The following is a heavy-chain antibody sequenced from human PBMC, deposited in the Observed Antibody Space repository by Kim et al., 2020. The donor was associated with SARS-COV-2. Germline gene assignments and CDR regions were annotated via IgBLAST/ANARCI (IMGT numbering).Heavy chain of an antibody. CDR1: GFTFSNAW. CDR3: TTNYYSIVPGAFEI. V-gene: IGHV3-15*01. CDR2: IKSKTDGGTT. D-gene: IGHD3-10*01. J-gene: IGHJ3*02. Sequence: GGSLRLSCAASGFTFSNAWMSWVRQAPGKGLEWVGRIKSKTDGGTTDYAAPVKGRFTISRDDSKNTLYLQMNSLKTEDTAVYYCTTNYYSIVPGAFEIWGQGTMVTVSS.